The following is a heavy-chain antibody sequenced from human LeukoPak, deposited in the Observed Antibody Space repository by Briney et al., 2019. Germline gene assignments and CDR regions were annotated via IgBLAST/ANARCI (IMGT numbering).Heavy chain of an antibody. Sequence: SETLSLTCDVSGVSIRSYWWSWVRKPAGKGLEWIGLIYTTGRTNYSPSFQSRVTMSIDTSSNQFSLTLSSVTAADTAVYYCARSGYTISAYHSDFWGQGAPVTVSS. CDR3: ARSGYTISAYHSDF. V-gene: IGHV4-4*07. CDR2: IYTTGRT. J-gene: IGHJ4*02. D-gene: IGHD5-18*01. CDR1: GVSIRSYW.